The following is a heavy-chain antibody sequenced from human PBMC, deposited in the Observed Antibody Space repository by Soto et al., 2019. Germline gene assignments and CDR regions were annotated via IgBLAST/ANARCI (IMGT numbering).Heavy chain of an antibody. CDR2: ISGSGGST. Sequence: VQLVESGGGVVQPGRSLRLSCAASGFTFSPYGMHWVRQAPGKGLEWVSAISGSGGSTYYADSVKGRFTISRDNSKNTLYLQMNSLRAEDTAVYYCAKTGPKDLFDYWGQGTLVTVSS. CDR1: GFTFSPYG. J-gene: IGHJ4*02. V-gene: IGHV3-23*04. CDR3: AKTGPKDLFDY.